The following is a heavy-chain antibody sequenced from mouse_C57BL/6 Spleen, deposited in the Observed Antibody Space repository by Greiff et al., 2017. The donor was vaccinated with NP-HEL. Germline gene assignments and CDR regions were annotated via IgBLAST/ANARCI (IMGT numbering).Heavy chain of an antibody. CDR1: GYTFTDYN. D-gene: IGHD2-5*01. V-gene: IGHV1-18*01. Sequence: EVQLQQSGPELVKPGASVKIPCKASGYTFTDYNMDWVKQSHGKSLEWIGDINPNNGGTIYNQKFKGKATLTVDKSSSTAYMELRSLTSEDTAVYYCARPYSNYEYFDVWGTGTTVTVSS. J-gene: IGHJ1*03. CDR3: ARPYSNYEYFDV. CDR2: INPNNGGT.